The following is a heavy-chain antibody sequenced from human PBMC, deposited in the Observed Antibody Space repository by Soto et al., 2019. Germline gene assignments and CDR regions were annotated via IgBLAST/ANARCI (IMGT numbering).Heavy chain of an antibody. J-gene: IGHJ5*02. CDR3: AKEAEEWSGGFNHPLDL. D-gene: IGHD6-19*01. Sequence: EVQLLESGGGLVQPGGSLRISCAASGFTFSAYALSWVRQAPGWGLEWVSVMSGGGGRTHYADSVKCRITVSRDNSKNTLYQQMSRLRVEATAVYYCAKEAEEWSGGFNHPLDLWGQGTQVTVSS. CDR2: MSGGGGRT. V-gene: IGHV3-23*01. CDR1: GFTFSAYA.